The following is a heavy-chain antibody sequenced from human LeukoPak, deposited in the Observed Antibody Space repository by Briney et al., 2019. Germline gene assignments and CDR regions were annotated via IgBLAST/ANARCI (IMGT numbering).Heavy chain of an antibody. CDR3: AREARSGYEGFWSDP. J-gene: IGHJ5*02. Sequence: SETLSLTCTVSGGSMNQYYWSWIRQPAGKGLEWIGRIYSTGTIYYNPSLKSRVTMSVHTSHNQFFLKLNSVTAADTAVYYCAREARSGYEGFWSDPWGQGTVVTVSS. CDR1: GGSMNQYY. V-gene: IGHV4-4*07. D-gene: IGHD5-12*01. CDR2: IYSTGTI.